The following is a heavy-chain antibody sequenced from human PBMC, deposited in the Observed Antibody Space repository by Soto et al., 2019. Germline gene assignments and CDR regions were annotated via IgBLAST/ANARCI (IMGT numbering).Heavy chain of an antibody. Sequence: SETLSLTCTVSGGSISSYYWSWIRQPPGKGLEWIGYIYYSGSTNYNPSLKSRVTISVDTSKNQFSLKLSSVTAADTAAYYCARGSPLDYYMDVWGKGTTVTVSS. J-gene: IGHJ6*03. CDR1: GGSISSYY. D-gene: IGHD1-26*01. CDR3: ARGSPLDYYMDV. V-gene: IGHV4-59*01. CDR2: IYYSGST.